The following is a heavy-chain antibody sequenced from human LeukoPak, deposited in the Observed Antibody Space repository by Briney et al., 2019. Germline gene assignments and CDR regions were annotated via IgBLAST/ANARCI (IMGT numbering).Heavy chain of an antibody. Sequence: ASVKVSCKASGYTLTDYYIHWVRQAPGHGLEWMGWINPNSGDTNYAQIFQGRVTMTRDTSISTAYMELSRLRSVDTAVYYCARDSAVITYAYWGQGTLVTVSS. CDR2: INPNSGDT. D-gene: IGHD3-16*01. CDR1: GYTLTDYY. J-gene: IGHJ4*02. CDR3: ARDSAVITYAY. V-gene: IGHV1-2*02.